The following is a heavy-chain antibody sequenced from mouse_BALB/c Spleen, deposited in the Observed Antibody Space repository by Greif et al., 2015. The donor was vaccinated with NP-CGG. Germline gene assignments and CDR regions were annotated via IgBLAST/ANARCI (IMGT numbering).Heavy chain of an antibody. D-gene: IGHD2-14*01. CDR3: ARSDYRYYVDY. Sequence: QVQLQQSGAELMKPGASVKISCKATGYTFSSYWIEWVKQRPGHGLEWIGEILPGSGSTNYNEKFKGKATFTADTSSNTAYMQLSSLTSEDSAVYYCARSDYRYYVDYWGQGTTLTVSS. CDR1: GYTFSSYW. V-gene: IGHV1-9*01. J-gene: IGHJ2*01. CDR2: ILPGSGST.